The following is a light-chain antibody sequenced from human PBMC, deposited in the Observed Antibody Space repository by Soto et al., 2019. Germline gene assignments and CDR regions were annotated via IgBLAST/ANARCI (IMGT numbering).Light chain of an antibody. J-gene: IGKJ1*01. Sequence: EILITQSPATLSVSPGDRPTLSCRASQSVSNNLAWYQQRPGQAPRLIIYGASTRANGIPARFSGSGSGTEFTLTISSLQSEDFAFYYCQQYNDWPPWTFGQGTKVDIK. V-gene: IGKV3-15*01. CDR1: QSVSNN. CDR2: GAS. CDR3: QQYNDWPPWT.